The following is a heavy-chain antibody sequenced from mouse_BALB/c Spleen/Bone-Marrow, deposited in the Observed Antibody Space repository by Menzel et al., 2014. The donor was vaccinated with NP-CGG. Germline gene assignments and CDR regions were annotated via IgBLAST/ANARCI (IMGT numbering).Heavy chain of an antibody. J-gene: IGHJ1*01. CDR2: ILPGSGST. Sequence: QVQLQQPGAELMKPGASVKISCTATGYTFRSYWMEWVRQRPGHGLEWIGEILPGSGSTNHNEKFKGKATFTADTSSNTAYLQLSSLTSEDPAVYYCAFNSYWFFDVWGAGTTVTVSS. CDR3: AFNSYWFFDV. V-gene: IGHV1-9*01. CDR1: GYTFRSYW.